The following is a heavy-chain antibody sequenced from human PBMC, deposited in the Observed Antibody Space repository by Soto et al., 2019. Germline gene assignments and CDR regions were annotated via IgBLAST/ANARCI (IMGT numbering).Heavy chain of an antibody. CDR3: ARDSTRSSSWSEGDY. Sequence: GGSLRLSCAASGFTFSSYSMNWVRQAPGKGLEWVSSISSSSSYIYYADSVKGRFTISRDNAKNSLYLQMNSLRAEDTAVYYCARDSTRSSSWSEGDYWGQGTLVTVSS. V-gene: IGHV3-21*01. CDR2: ISSSSSYI. D-gene: IGHD6-13*01. J-gene: IGHJ4*02. CDR1: GFTFSSYS.